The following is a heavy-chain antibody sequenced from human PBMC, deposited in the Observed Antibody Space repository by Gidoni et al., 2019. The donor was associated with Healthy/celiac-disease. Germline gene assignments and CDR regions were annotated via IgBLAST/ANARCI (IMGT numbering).Heavy chain of an antibody. J-gene: IGHJ3*02. V-gene: IGHV1-24*01. CDR3: ATIPNCSSTSCYENAFDI. CDR1: GSTLTELS. D-gene: IGHD2-2*01. CDR2: FDPEDGET. Sequence: QVQLVQSGAEVKKPGASVKVSCTVSGSTLTELSMHWVRQAPGKGLAWMGGFDPEDGETIYAQKFQGRVTMTEDTSTDTAYMELSSLRSEDTAVYYCATIPNCSSTSCYENAFDIWGQGTMVTVSS.